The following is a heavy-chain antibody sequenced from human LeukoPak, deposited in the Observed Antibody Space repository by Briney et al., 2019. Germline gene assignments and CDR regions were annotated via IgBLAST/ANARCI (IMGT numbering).Heavy chain of an antibody. J-gene: IGHJ4*02. CDR2: IYRDGSS. Sequence: PGGSLRLSCVASGFTFSDYYMSWIRQAPGKGLEWVSVIYRDGSSYYAESVKGRFTISRDNSKNTLYIQMNSLRAEDTAVYYCARSFYDILIGYYQYFDYWGQGTLVTVSS. V-gene: IGHV3-66*01. D-gene: IGHD3-9*01. CDR1: GFTFSDYY. CDR3: ARSFYDILIGYYQYFDY.